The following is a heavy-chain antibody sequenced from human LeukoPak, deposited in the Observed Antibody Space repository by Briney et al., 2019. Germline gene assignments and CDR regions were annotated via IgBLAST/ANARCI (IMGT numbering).Heavy chain of an antibody. CDR3: ARDLTRSDALDI. Sequence: SETLSLTCTVSGGPISSSYWSWIRQPPGKGLEWIGYVYYSGSTHYNPSLKSRLTMSVSTSKNQFSLKLSSVTAADTAVYYCARDLTRSDALDIWGQGTMVTVSS. V-gene: IGHV4-59*01. CDR2: VYYSGST. CDR1: GGPISSSY. D-gene: IGHD4-23*01. J-gene: IGHJ3*02.